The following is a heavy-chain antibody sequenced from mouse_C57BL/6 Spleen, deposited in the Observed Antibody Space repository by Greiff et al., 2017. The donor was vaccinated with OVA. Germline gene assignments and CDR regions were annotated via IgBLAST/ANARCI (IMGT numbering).Heavy chain of an antibody. CDR3: TRDKDDGYQFAY. V-gene: IGHV5-9-1*02. CDR1: GFTFSSYA. J-gene: IGHJ3*01. D-gene: IGHD2-3*01. CDR2: ISSGGDYI. Sequence: EVKVVESGEGLVKPGGSLKLSCAASGFTFSSYAMSWVRQTPEKRLEWVAYISSGGDYIYYADTVKGRFTISRDNARNTLYLQMSSLKSEDTAMYYCTRDKDDGYQFAYWGQGTLVTVSA.